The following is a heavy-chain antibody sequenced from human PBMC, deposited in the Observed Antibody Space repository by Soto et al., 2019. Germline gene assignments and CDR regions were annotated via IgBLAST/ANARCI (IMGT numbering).Heavy chain of an antibody. J-gene: IGHJ6*03. V-gene: IGHV4-34*01. CDR3: ARASWGSVTSYYYYYMDV. CDR2: INHSGST. Sequence: QVQLQQWGAGLLKPSETLSLTCAVYGGSFSGYYWSWIRQPPGKGLEWSGEINHSGSTNYNPTLTGRVPISVDTSKNQFSLKLSSVTAADTAVYYCARASWGSVTSYYYYYMDVWGKGTTVTVSS. CDR1: GGSFSGYY. D-gene: IGHD4-17*01.